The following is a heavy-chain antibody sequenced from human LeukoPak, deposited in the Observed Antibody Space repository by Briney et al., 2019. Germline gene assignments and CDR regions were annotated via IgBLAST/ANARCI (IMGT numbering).Heavy chain of an antibody. V-gene: IGHV1-2*02. Sequence: GASVKVSCKASGYTFTGYYMHWVRQAPGQGLEWMGWINPNSGGTNYAQKFQGRVTMTRDTSISTAYMELSRLRSDDTANYYCARLGDYYDSSGYYAAIWGQGTMVTVSS. CDR3: ARLGDYYDSSGYYAAI. J-gene: IGHJ3*02. CDR1: GYTFTGYY. D-gene: IGHD3-22*01. CDR2: INPNSGGT.